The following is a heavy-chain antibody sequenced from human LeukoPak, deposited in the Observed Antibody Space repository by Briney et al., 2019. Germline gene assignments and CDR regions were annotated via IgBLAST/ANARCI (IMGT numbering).Heavy chain of an antibody. CDR3: ARRSDSGSDDGEDYFDY. J-gene: IGHJ4*02. CDR2: MYYDGSS. V-gene: IGHV4-39*01. D-gene: IGHD1-26*01. Sequence: SETLSLTCTVSGGSINSGTFYWGWIRQPPGKGLEWIGSMYYDGSSYYHPSLKSRVTTSVDTSKNQFSLKLTSVTAADTAVYFCARRSDSGSDDGEDYFDYWGQGTLVTVCS. CDR1: GGSINSGTFY.